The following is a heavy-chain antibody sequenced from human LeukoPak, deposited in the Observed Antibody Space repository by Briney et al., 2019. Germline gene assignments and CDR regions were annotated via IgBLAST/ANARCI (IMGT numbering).Heavy chain of an antibody. CDR3: ARGTMVRGALRAYYYYGMDV. CDR2: IYSGGST. J-gene: IGHJ6*02. V-gene: IGHV3-53*01. D-gene: IGHD3-10*01. Sequence: MSWVXXXPGXGLEXXSXIYSGGSTYYADSVKGRFTISRDNSKNTLYLQMNSLRAEDTAVYYCARGTMVRGALRAYYYYGMDVWGQGTTVTVSS.